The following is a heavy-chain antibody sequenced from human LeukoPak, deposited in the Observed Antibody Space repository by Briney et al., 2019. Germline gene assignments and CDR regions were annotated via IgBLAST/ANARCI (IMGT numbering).Heavy chain of an antibody. D-gene: IGHD3-10*01. CDR2: IIPIFGTA. CDR1: GGTFSSYA. J-gene: IGHJ6*02. Sequence: GASVKVSCKASGGTFSSYAISWVRQAPGQGLEWMGGIIPIFGTANYAQKFQGRVTITADESTSTAYMELSSLRSEDTAVYYCASPALWLGGYYYYGMDVWGQGTTVTVSS. CDR3: ASPALWLGGYYYYGMDV. V-gene: IGHV1-69*13.